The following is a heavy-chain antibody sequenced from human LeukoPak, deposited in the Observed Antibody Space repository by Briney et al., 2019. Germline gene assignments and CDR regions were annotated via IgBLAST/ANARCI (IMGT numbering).Heavy chain of an antibody. CDR2: IYHSGST. V-gene: IGHV4-38-2*02. J-gene: IGHJ4*02. D-gene: IGHD1-26*01. CDR3: ARGIVGATAPDY. CDR1: GYSISSGYY. Sequence: SETLSLTCTVSGYSISSGYYWGWIRQPPGKGLEWIGSIYHSGSTYYNPSLKSRVTISVDTSKNQFSLELSSVTAADTAVYYCARGIVGATAPDYWGQGALVIVSS.